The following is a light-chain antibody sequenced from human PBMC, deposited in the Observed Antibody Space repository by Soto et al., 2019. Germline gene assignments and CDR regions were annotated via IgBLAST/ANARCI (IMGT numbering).Light chain of an antibody. CDR2: GAS. Sequence: EIVLTQSPATLSLSPGERATLSCRASQSVSSYLAWYQQKPGQAPRLLIYGASSRATGIPDRFSGSGSGTDFTLTFSRLEPEDFAVYYCQQYGSSPQTFGQGTRLEIK. V-gene: IGKV3-20*01. CDR1: QSVSSY. CDR3: QQYGSSPQT. J-gene: IGKJ5*01.